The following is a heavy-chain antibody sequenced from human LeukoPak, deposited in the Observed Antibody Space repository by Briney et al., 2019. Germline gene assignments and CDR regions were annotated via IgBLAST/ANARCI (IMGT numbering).Heavy chain of an antibody. CDR1: GFTFDDYA. Sequence: GGSLRLSCAASGFTFDDYAMHWVRQAPGKGLEWVSGISWNSGSIGYADSVKGRFTISRDNAKNYMYLQMNSLRAEDTALYYCEKGRDKYQLLSKNWFDPWGQGTLVTVSS. CDR3: EKGRDKYQLLSKNWFDP. V-gene: IGHV3-9*01. J-gene: IGHJ5*02. D-gene: IGHD2-2*01. CDR2: ISWNSGSI.